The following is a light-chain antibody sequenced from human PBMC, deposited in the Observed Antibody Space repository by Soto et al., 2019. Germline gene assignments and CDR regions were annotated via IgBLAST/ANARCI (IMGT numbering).Light chain of an antibody. V-gene: IGLV1-40*01. CDR3: QSYDNSLNVEV. CDR1: SSNIGAGSD. Sequence: QSVLTQPPSVSGASGQRISIFCTGTSSNIGAGSDVHWYQQLPGTAPKLLIYGNRNRPSGVPDRFSGAKSGTSASLAISGLQPEDEAEYYCQSYDNSLNVEVFGGGTKVTDL. CDR2: GNR. J-gene: IGLJ3*02.